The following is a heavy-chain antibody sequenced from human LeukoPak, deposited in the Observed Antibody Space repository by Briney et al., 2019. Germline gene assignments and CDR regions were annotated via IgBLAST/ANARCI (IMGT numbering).Heavy chain of an antibody. Sequence: GGSLRLSCAASGFTFSSYSMNWVRQAPGKGLEWVSYISSSSSTIYYADSVKGRFTISRDNAKNSLYLQMNSLRAEDTAVYYCARVLYGDYDGYWGQGTLVTVSS. J-gene: IGHJ4*02. CDR1: GFTFSSYS. CDR2: ISSSSSTI. V-gene: IGHV3-48*04. CDR3: ARVLYGDYDGY. D-gene: IGHD4-17*01.